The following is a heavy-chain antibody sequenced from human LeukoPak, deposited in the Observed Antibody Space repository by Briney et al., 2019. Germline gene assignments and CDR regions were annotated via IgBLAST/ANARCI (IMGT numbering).Heavy chain of an antibody. CDR3: AREYGSYYDSSGYPNYFDY. CDR1: GYTFTGYY. D-gene: IGHD3-22*01. J-gene: IGHJ4*02. Sequence: GASVKVSCKASGYTFTGYYLHWVRQAPGQGLEWMGCVNPNSGDTNYAQKFQGSVTMTRDTSISTAYMELSRLRSDDTAVYYCAREYGSYYDSSGYPNYFDYWGQGTLVTVSS. CDR2: VNPNSGDT. V-gene: IGHV1-2*02.